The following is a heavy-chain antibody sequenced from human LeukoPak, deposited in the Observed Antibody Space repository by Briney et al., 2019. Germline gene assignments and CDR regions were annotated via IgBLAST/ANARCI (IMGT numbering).Heavy chain of an antibody. J-gene: IGHJ5*02. D-gene: IGHD2-2*01. CDR1: GDSVSSNSVT. CDR2: TYYRSTWYN. CDR3: ARRLTQYDCFDP. Sequence: SQTLSLTCAISGDSVSSNSVTWNWIRQSPSRGLEWLGRTYYRSTWYNDYAVSVRGRITVNPDTSKNQFSLHLNSVTSEDSAVYYCARRLTQYDCFDPWGQGILVTVSS. V-gene: IGHV6-1*01.